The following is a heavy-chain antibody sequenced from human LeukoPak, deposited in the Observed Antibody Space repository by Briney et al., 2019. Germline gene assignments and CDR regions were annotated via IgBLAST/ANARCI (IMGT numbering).Heavy chain of an antibody. V-gene: IGHV4-59*08. CDR1: GGSISSHY. D-gene: IGHD6-6*01. CDR2: IYYSGST. J-gene: IGHJ3*01. Sequence: SEPLSLTCTVSGGSISSHYWHWLRQPPGKGLEWIGYIYYSGSTNYNPSLKSRVTTLVDTSKNQFSLRLSSVTAADTAVYYCAREYSSSSGRRAFDFWGQGTMVTVSS. CDR3: AREYSSSSGRRAFDF.